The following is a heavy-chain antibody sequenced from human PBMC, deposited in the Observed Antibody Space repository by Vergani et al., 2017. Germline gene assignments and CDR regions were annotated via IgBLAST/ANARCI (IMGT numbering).Heavy chain of an antibody. D-gene: IGHD2-15*01. J-gene: IGHJ1*01. CDR3: ASSREVGCFQQ. CDR1: GGTFSSYT. CDR2: IIPILGIA. Sequence: QVQLVQSGAEVKKPGSSVKVSCKASGGTFSSYTISWVRQAPGQGLEWMGRIIPILGIANYAQKFQGRVTITADKSTSTAHMELSSLRSEDTAVYYCASSREVGCFQQWGQGTLVTVSS. V-gene: IGHV1-69*02.